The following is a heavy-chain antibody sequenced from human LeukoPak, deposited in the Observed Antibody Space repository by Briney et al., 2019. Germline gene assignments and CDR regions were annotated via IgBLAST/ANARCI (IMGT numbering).Heavy chain of an antibody. CDR3: ARDVVTVTKGFDI. Sequence: SETLSLTCAVSTDSFSSHYWTWIRQPPGKGLGWIGYISYIGSTNYNPSLKSRVTISIDTSKNQFSLKLSSVTAADTAVYYCARDVVTVTKGFDIWGQGTMVSVSS. CDR1: TDSFSSHY. V-gene: IGHV4-59*11. CDR2: ISYIGST. D-gene: IGHD4-17*01. J-gene: IGHJ3*02.